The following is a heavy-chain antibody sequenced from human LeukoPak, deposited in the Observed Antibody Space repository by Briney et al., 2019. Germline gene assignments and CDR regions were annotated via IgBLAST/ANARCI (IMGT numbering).Heavy chain of an antibody. J-gene: IGHJ4*02. CDR2: LSGGGDST. CDR1: GFTFSSNA. D-gene: IGHD6-25*01. V-gene: IGHV3-23*01. Sequence: GGSLRLSCEASGFTFSSNAMSWVRQAPGKGLEWVSALSGGGDSTYYADSVKGRFTISRDNSKNTLYLQMNSLRAEDTAVYYCTKRPFSGYFDYWGQGTLVTVSS. CDR3: TKRPFSGYFDY.